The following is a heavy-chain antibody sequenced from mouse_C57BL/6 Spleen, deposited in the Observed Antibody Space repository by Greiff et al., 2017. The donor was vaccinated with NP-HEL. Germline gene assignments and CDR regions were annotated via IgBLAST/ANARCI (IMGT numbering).Heavy chain of an antibody. CDR1: GYTFTSYW. J-gene: IGHJ3*01. V-gene: IGHV1-61*01. Sequence: QVQLKQSGAELVRPGSSVKLSCKASGYTFTSYWMDWVKQRPGQGLEWIGNIYPSDSETHYNQKFKDKATLTVDKSSSTAYMQLSSLTSEDSAVYYCARSYDGSWFAYWGQGTLVTVSA. CDR2: IYPSDSET. D-gene: IGHD2-3*01. CDR3: ARSYDGSWFAY.